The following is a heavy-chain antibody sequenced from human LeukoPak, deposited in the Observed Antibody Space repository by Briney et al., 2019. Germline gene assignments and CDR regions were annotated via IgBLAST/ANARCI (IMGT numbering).Heavy chain of an antibody. J-gene: IGHJ4*02. Sequence: EASVKVSCKASGGTFSSYAISWVRQAPGQGLEWMGRIIPILGIANYAQKFQGRVTITADKSTSTAYMELSSLRSEDTAVYYCARDKAQGSSSWYLFDYWGQGTLVTVSS. CDR1: GGTFSSYA. CDR2: IIPILGIA. V-gene: IGHV1-69*04. D-gene: IGHD6-13*01. CDR3: ARDKAQGSSSWYLFDY.